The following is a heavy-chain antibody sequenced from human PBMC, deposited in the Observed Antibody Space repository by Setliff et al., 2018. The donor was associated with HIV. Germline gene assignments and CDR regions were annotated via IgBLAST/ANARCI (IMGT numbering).Heavy chain of an antibody. CDR1: GGSMNSYY. Sequence: PSETLSLTCTVSGGSMNSYYWSWIRQPPGKGLEWIGYIYTSGSTKYNPSLKSRVTISVDTPKNQFSLKLSSVTAADTAVYYCAGGLHYGLGKFGYWGQGTLVTVSS. D-gene: IGHD3-10*01. CDR2: IYTSGST. CDR3: AGGLHYGLGKFGY. J-gene: IGHJ4*02. V-gene: IGHV4-4*09.